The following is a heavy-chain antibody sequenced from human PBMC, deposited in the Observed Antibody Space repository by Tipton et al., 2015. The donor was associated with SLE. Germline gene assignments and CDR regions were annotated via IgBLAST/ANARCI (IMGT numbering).Heavy chain of an antibody. CDR3: AREYSSFEY. Sequence: SGAEVKKPGASVRISCKASGYTFTDYYIHWVRQPPGKGLEWIAYVHYSGATSYNPSLKSRVTITMDTSKNQFYLQMSSVTAADTAVYYCAREYSSFEYWGQGTLVTVSS. J-gene: IGHJ4*02. CDR2: VHYSGAT. D-gene: IGHD5-12*01. CDR1: GYTFTDYY. V-gene: IGHV4-59*01.